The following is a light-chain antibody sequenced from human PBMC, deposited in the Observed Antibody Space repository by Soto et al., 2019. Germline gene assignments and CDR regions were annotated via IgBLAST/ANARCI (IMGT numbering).Light chain of an antibody. CDR2: RTS. Sequence: VVSMSPATVSLSQGERATLPCRASQSVSSYLAWYQQKPGQAPRLLIYRTSSRATGIPDRFSGSGSGTDFTLTICRLEPEDFALYFCQHYGSAPITFGGGTKVDIK. CDR3: QHYGSAPIT. J-gene: IGKJ4*01. CDR1: QSVSSY. V-gene: IGKV3-20*01.